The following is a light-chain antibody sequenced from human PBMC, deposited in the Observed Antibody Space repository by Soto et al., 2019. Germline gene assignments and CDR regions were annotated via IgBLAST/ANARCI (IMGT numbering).Light chain of an antibody. V-gene: IGKV1-16*02. Sequence: DIPMTQSPSSLSASVGDTVTITCRASQGINDFLAWFQQKPGKAPKSLISAASRLQSGVPSKFSGSGSDRDFTLTISSLQPEDSATYYCQQYHSYPVTFGGGTKVEIK. J-gene: IGKJ4*01. CDR1: QGINDF. CDR3: QQYHSYPVT. CDR2: AAS.